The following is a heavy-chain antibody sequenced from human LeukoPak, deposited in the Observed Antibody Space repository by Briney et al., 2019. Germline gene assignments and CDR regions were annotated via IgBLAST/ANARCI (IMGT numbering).Heavy chain of an antibody. J-gene: IGHJ4*02. CDR3: ARGRGMATLPFDS. CDR2: GHYSGDT. D-gene: IGHD5-24*01. V-gene: IGHV4-59*01. CDR1: GGSIGSYY. Sequence: SETLSLTCFVSGGSIGSYYWSWIRQSPGKGLEWIGYGHYSGDTKYNPSLKSRLTISMDTSKNHFSLKVSSVTAADTAVYYCARGRGMATLPFDSWGQGTQVIVSS.